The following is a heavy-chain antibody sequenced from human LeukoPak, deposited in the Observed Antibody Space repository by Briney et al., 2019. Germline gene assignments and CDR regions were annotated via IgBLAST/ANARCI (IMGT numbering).Heavy chain of an antibody. J-gene: IGHJ4*02. CDR3: TKRWHDYGDYSDY. CDR2: IKSKPGGGTT. V-gene: IGHV3-15*01. D-gene: IGHD4-17*01. Sequence: PGGSLRLSCAASGFTFSNAWMSWVRQAPGKGPESGGRIKSKPGGGTTDYAAAVKGRFTISRDDAKNSLYLQMNSLKTEDTAMYYCTKRWHDYGDYSDYWGQGTLVTVSS. CDR1: GFTFSNAW.